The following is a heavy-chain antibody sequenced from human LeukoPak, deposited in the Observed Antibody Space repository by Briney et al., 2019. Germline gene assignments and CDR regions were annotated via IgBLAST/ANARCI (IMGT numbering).Heavy chain of an antibody. CDR2: IYPGDSDT. D-gene: IGHD2-2*02. CDR1: GYSFTSYW. V-gene: IGHV5-51*01. J-gene: IGHJ5*02. Sequence: GESLKISCKGSGYSFTSYWIGWVRQMPGKGLEWMGIIYPGDSDTRYSPSFQGQVTISADKSISTAYLQWSSLKASDTAMYYCARQGCSSTSCYTWSFDPWGQGTLVTVSS. CDR3: ARQGCSSTSCYTWSFDP.